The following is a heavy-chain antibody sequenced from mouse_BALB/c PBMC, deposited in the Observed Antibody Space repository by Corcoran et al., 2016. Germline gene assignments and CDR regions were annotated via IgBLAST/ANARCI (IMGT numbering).Heavy chain of an antibody. D-gene: IGHD3-1*01. Sequence: QVQLHQSGAELMKPWASVKISCKATGYTFSSYWIEWVKQRPGHGLEWIGEILPGSGSTNYNEKFKGKATFPADTSSNTAYMQLSSLTSEDSAVYYCAPRGFLAYWGQGTLVTVSA. CDR1: GYTFSSYW. V-gene: IGHV1-9*01. J-gene: IGHJ3*01. CDR2: ILPGSGST. CDR3: APRGFLAY.